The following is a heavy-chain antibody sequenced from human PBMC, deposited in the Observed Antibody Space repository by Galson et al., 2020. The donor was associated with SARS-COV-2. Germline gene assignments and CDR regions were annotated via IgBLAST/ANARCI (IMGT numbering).Heavy chain of an antibody. J-gene: IGHJ5*02. V-gene: IGHV3-21*01. Sequence: TGGSLRLSCAASGFTFGSYSMNWVRQAPGKGLEWVSSISSSSNYIYYADSVKGRFTISRDNAKNSLHLQMNSLRAEDTAVYYCARADSRDWYNWFDPWGQGTLVTVSS. D-gene: IGHD6-19*01. CDR2: ISSSSNYI. CDR1: GFTFGSYS. CDR3: ARADSRDWYNWFDP.